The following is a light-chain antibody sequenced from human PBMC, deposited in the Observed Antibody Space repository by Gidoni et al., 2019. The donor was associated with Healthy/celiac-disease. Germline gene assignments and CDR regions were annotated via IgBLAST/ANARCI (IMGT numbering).Light chain of an antibody. J-gene: IGLJ3*02. CDR2: DVS. Sequence: QPPLTQPGPVSGPPGRSVTISCTGTSSDVGGYNYVPWYQQHPGKAPKLMIYDVSKRPSGVPDRFSGSKSGNTASLTISGLQAEDEADYYCCSYAGSYVWVFGGGTKLTVL. CDR1: SSDVGGYNY. CDR3: CSYAGSYVWV. V-gene: IGLV2-11*01.